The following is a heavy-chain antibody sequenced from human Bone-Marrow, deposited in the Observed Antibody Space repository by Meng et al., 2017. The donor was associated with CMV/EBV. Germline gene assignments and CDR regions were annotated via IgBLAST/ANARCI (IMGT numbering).Heavy chain of an antibody. Sequence: TLSLTCAVYGGSFSGYYWGWIRQPPGKGLEWIGSIYYSGSTYYNPSLKSRVTISVDTSKNQFSLKLSSVTAADTAVYYCASVWSGYFDYFDYWGQGTLVTVSS. CDR3: ASVWSGYFDYFDY. J-gene: IGHJ4*02. CDR2: IYYSGST. D-gene: IGHD3-3*01. CDR1: GGSFSGYY. V-gene: IGHV4-34*01.